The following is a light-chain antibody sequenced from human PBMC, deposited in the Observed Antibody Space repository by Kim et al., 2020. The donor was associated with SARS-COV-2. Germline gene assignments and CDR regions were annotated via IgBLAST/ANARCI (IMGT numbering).Light chain of an antibody. CDR2: NNN. J-gene: IGLJ2*01. CDR1: SSNIGSNT. CDR3: AAWDDRLNEGV. V-gene: IGLV1-44*01. Sequence: GQRVTISCSGSSSNIGSNTVAWYQLLPGTAPNLLIYNNNQRPSGVPDRFSGSQSGTSASLAISGLQSEDEADYYCAAWDDRLNEGVFGGGTQLTVL.